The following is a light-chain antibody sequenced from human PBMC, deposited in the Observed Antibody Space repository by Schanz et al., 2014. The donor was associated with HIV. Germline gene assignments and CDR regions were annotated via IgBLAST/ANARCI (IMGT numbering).Light chain of an antibody. J-gene: IGLJ1*01. CDR1: NIGSKI. Sequence: SYELTQPLSVSVAPGQTAMIPCGGDNIGSKIVHWYQQRSGQAPVLVIYRDSYRPSGIPERFSGSNSGNTATLSISRAQAGDEADYFCQVWDGTTGIFGTGTKLTVL. CDR2: RDS. V-gene: IGLV3-9*01. CDR3: QVWDGTTGI.